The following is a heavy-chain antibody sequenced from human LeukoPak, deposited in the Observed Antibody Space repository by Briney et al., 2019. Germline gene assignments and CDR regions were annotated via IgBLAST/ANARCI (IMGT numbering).Heavy chain of an antibody. V-gene: IGHV3-74*01. J-gene: IGHJ4*02. CDR1: GFTFSSSW. D-gene: IGHD4-17*01. CDR2: INSDGSTT. CDR3: ARDYGDNVSYFDY. Sequence: GGSLRLSCAASGFTFSSSWMHWVRQAPGKGLVWVSRINSDGSTTNYADSVKGRFTISRDNSKNTLYLQMNSLRAEDTAVYYCARDYGDNVSYFDYWGQGTLVTVSS.